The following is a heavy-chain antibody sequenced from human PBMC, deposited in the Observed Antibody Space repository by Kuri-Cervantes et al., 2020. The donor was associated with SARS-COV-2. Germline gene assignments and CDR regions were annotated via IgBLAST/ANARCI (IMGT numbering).Heavy chain of an antibody. CDR1: GFTFSSYW. Sequence: GESLKISCAASGFTFSSYWMSWVRQAPGKGLEWVANIKQDGSEKYYVDSVKGRFTISRDNSKNTLYLQMNSLRAEDTAVYYCANVYGDIVVVPAAKYFQHWGQGTLVTVSS. CDR3: ANVYGDIVVVPAAKYFQH. J-gene: IGHJ1*01. D-gene: IGHD2-2*01. V-gene: IGHV3-7*03. CDR2: IKQDGSEK.